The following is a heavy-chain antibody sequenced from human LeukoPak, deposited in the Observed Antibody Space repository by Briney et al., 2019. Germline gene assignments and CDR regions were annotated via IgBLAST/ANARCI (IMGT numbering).Heavy chain of an antibody. CDR1: GGSISSSSYY. CDR3: ARDSGYYTNPYYFDY. J-gene: IGHJ4*02. D-gene: IGHD3-3*01. Sequence: PSETLSLTCTVSGGSISSSSYYWGWIRQPAGKGLEWIGRMYASGITNYNPSLKSRVTMSVDTSKNQFSLKLSSVTAADTAVYYCARDSGYYTNPYYFDYWGQGTLVTVSS. CDR2: MYASGIT. V-gene: IGHV4-61*02.